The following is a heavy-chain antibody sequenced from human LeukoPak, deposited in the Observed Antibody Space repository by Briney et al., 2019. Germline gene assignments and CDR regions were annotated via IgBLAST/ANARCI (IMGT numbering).Heavy chain of an antibody. CDR3: AREGHTTIDY. V-gene: IGHV1-2*02. J-gene: IGHJ4*02. CDR1: GYTFSGYY. Sequence: ASVKVSCKASGYTFSGYYMHWVRQAPGQGLEWMGWMNPDSGDTNYAQKFQGRVTMTRDTSISTAYMELSRLRSDDTAVYYCAREGHTTIDYWGQGTLVTV. CDR2: MNPDSGDT. D-gene: IGHD5-18*01.